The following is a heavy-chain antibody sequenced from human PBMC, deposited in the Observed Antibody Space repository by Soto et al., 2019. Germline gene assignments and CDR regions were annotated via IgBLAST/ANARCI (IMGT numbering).Heavy chain of an antibody. CDR3: APSPAPLLSGGSYYFDY. CDR2: IDWDDDK. V-gene: IGHV2-70*01. Sequence: SGPTLVNPTPTLTLTCTFSGFSLSTSGMCVSWIRQPPGKALEWLALIDWDDDKYYSTSLKTRLTISKDTSKNQVGLKMTNMDPVDTATYYCAPSPAPLLSGGSYYFDYWGQGTLVTVSS. CDR1: GFSLSTSGMC. D-gene: IGHD2-15*01. J-gene: IGHJ4*02.